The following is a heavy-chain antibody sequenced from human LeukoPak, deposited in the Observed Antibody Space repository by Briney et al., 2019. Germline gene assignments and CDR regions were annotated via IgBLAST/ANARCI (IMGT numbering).Heavy chain of an antibody. J-gene: IGHJ3*01. V-gene: IGHV4-59*01. Sequence: SETLSLTCTVSGGSISSYYWSWIRQPPGKGLEWIGYIYYSGITNYNPSLKSRVTISVDTSKNQFSLKLSSVTAADTAVYYCARENGDYADYWGQGTMVTVSS. D-gene: IGHD4-17*01. CDR3: ARENGDYADY. CDR2: IYYSGIT. CDR1: GGSISSYY.